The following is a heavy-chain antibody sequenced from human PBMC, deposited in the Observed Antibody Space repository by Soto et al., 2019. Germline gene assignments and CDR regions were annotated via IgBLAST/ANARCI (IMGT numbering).Heavy chain of an antibody. Sequence: EVQLVESGGGLAQPRGSLRLSCAASGFTFSTYDMHWVRQTPGKGPEWIAAVGTAGDTYYSGSVKGQFTISRDNAENSLYLQINSLRAGDTSVYYCARGRYYYYMDVWGKGTTVTVSS. CDR1: GFTFSTYD. CDR2: VGTAGDT. J-gene: IGHJ6*03. CDR3: ARGRYYYYMDV. V-gene: IGHV3-13*01.